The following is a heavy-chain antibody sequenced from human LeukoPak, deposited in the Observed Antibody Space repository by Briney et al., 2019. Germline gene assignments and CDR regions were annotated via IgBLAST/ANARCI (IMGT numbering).Heavy chain of an antibody. CDR2: IYHSEST. D-gene: IGHD2-15*01. J-gene: IGHJ4*02. CDR3: ARGYCSGGSCPIDY. V-gene: IGHV4-4*02. CDR1: GGSISSTNW. Sequence: SETLSLTCAVSGGSISSTNWWSWVRQPPGKGLEWIGEIYHSESTNYNPSLQSRVTIPVDKAKNHFSLRLSSVTAADTAVYYCARGYCSGGSCPIDYWGQGTLVTVSS.